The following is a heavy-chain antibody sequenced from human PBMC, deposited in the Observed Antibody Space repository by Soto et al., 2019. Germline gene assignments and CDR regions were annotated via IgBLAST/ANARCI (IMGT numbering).Heavy chain of an antibody. CDR3: ARDRGTTVTTTSAY. J-gene: IGHJ4*02. CDR1: GFTFSSYS. D-gene: IGHD4-17*01. V-gene: IGHV3-48*01. CDR2: ISSGSSTI. Sequence: EVQLVESGGGLVQPGGSLRLSCAASGFTFSSYSMNWVRQAPGKGLEWVSYISSGSSTIYYADSVKGRFTISRDNAKNPLYLQRNSLRAEDTAVYYCARDRGTTVTTTSAYCGQGTLVTVSS.